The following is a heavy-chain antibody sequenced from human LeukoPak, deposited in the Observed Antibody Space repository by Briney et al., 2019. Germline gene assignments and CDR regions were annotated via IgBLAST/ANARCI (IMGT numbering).Heavy chain of an antibody. D-gene: IGHD2-21*01. CDR3: ARDWVGISRNAFDI. CDR1: GFTFDDYG. CDR2: INWHGGST. J-gene: IGHJ3*02. Sequence: PGGSLRLSCAASGFTFDDYGMSWVRQAPGKGLEWVSNINWHGGSTGYADSVKGRFTISRDNAKKSLYLQMNSLRAEDTALYYCARDWVGISRNAFDIWGQGIMVTVSS. V-gene: IGHV3-20*04.